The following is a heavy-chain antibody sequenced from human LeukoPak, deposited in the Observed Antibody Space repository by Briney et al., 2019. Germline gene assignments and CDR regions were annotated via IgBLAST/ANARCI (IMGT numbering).Heavy chain of an antibody. CDR3: ARDPIGGRPDYFDY. V-gene: IGHV3-30-3*01. Sequence: GRSLRLSCAASGFIFSGFAMHWVRQAPGKGLEWVAVVSSDGTLKYIADSLKGRFTISRDNYRYTVSLEMDSLGPEDTAIYYCARDPIGGRPDYFDYWGQGTLVTVSS. CDR1: GFIFSGFA. J-gene: IGHJ4*02. D-gene: IGHD6-6*01. CDR2: VSSDGTLK.